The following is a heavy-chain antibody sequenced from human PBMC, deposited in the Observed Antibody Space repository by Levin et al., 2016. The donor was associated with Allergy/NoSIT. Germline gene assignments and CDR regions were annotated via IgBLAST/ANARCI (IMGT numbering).Heavy chain of an antibody. CDR2: IFSNDEK. Sequence: WIRQPPGKALEWLAHIFSNDEKSYSTSLKSRLTVSKDTSKSQVVLTMTNMDPVDTATYYCARTLRVYGGKEAGGMDVWGQGTTVTVSS. J-gene: IGHJ6*02. V-gene: IGHV2-26*01. CDR3: ARTLRVYGGKEAGGMDV. D-gene: IGHD4-23*01.